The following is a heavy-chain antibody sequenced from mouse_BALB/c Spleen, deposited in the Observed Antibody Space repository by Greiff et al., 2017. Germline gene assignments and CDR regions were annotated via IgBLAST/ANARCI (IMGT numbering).Heavy chain of an antibody. CDR1: GYSITSDYA. CDR2: ISYSGST. J-gene: IGHJ3*01. V-gene: IGHV3-2*02. Sequence: EVQLQQSGPGLVKPSQSLSLTCTVTGYSITSDYAWNWIRQLSGNKLEWMGYISYSGSTSYNPSLKSRISITRDTSKNQFFLQLNSVTTEDTATYYCARSGLRRGFAYWGQGTLVTVSA. D-gene: IGHD2-2*01. CDR3: ARSGLRRGFAY.